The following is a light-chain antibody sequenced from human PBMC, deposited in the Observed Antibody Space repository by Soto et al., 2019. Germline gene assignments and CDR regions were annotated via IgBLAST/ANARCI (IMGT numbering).Light chain of an antibody. J-gene: IGKJ1*01. V-gene: IGKV3-15*01. CDR1: QDIGNN. CDR3: QQYHDWPWT. Sequence: EIVMTQSPATLSVSPGERATVSCRASQDIGNNLAWYQQRPGQSPRLLIYDASTRATDVPARFTGSGPGTDCTLTISGLQSEDFAIYYCQQYHDWPWTFGQGTKVEIK. CDR2: DAS.